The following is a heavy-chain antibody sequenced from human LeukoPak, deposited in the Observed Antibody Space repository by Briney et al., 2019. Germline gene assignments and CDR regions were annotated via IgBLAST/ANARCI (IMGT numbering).Heavy chain of an antibody. J-gene: IGHJ6*02. D-gene: IGHD5-24*01. Sequence: ASVKVSCKASGYTFTGYYMHWVRQAPVQGLEWMGRINPNSGGTNYAQKFQGRVTMTRDTSISTAYMELSRLRSDDTAVYYCAREGAWDGYNIYGLDVWGQGTTVTVSS. CDR2: INPNSGGT. CDR1: GYTFTGYY. CDR3: AREGAWDGYNIYGLDV. V-gene: IGHV1-2*06.